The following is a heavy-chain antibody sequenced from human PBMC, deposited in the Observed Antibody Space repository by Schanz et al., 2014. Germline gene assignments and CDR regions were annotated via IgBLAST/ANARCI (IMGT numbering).Heavy chain of an antibody. CDR3: ARDGGRDGYNLAFDV. V-gene: IGHV3-53*01. D-gene: IGHD5-12*01. CDR2: MYINSGST. CDR1: GFTVNTNY. J-gene: IGHJ3*01. Sequence: EVQLVESGGGLIQPGGSLRLSCAVSGFTVNTNYMSWVRQAPGKGLEWISSMYINSGSTQYADSVKGRFIISRDSSXXXLFLQMNSLRAXXXXXXXCARDGGRDGYNLAFDVWGQGTLVTVS.